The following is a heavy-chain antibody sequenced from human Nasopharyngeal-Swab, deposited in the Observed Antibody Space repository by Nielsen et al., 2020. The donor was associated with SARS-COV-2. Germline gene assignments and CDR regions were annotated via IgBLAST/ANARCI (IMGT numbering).Heavy chain of an antibody. CDR1: GFTVSNSY. Sequence: SCAASGFTVSNSYMSWVRQAPGKGLEWVSVIYRGGNTYYADSVKGRFTISRDNSKNTLYVQMNSLRAEDTAVYYCARRGTSGWFHDYWGQGALVTVSS. CDR3: ARRGTSGWFHDY. D-gene: IGHD6-19*01. V-gene: IGHV3-53*01. CDR2: IYRGGNT. J-gene: IGHJ4*02.